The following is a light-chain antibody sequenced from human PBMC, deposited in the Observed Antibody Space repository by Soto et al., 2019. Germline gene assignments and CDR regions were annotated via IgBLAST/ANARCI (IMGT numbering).Light chain of an antibody. Sequence: QSVLTQPASVSGSPGQSITISCTGTSSAFGVFIYVSCYQQHPGKAPKLMFYDVFNRPSGFFNRFSGSKSGNTASLTFFGLRAEDEADYYCSSYTSSSTYVFGTGTKVTVL. V-gene: IGLV2-14*01. CDR3: SSYTSSSTYV. J-gene: IGLJ1*01. CDR2: DVF. CDR1: SSAFGVFIY.